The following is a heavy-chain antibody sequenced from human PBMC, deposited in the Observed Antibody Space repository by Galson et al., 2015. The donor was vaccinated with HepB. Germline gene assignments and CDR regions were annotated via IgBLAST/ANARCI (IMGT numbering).Heavy chain of an antibody. Sequence: SLRLSCAASGFTFSSYAMSWVRQAPGKGPDWVSVIRSSGASTSYADSVRGRFSISRDNSKNTLYLQLNSLRAEDTAMYYCARAYSFGYAFDFWGQGTMVTVSS. V-gene: IGHV3-23*01. CDR1: GFTFSSYA. J-gene: IGHJ3*01. CDR3: ARAYSFGYAFDF. D-gene: IGHD5-18*01. CDR2: IRSSGAST.